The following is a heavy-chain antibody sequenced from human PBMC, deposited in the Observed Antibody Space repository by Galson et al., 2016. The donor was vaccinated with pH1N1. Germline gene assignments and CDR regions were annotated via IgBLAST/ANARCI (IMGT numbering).Heavy chain of an antibody. V-gene: IGHV3-30*02. CDR2: IRYDGTNK. D-gene: IGHD5-24*01. CDR3: AKDGDDNSFVHFFKYYMDV. Sequence: SLRLSCAASGFTFRNFGMHWVRQAPGKGLEWVAFIRYDGTNKYSADSVKGRFTISRDNSKNTLYLEMNSLRAEETAVFYCAKDGDDNSFVHFFKYYMDVCGKGTTVIVSS. J-gene: IGHJ6*03. CDR1: GFTFRNFG.